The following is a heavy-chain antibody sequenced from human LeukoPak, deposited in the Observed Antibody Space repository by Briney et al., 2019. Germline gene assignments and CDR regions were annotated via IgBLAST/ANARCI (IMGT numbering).Heavy chain of an antibody. CDR2: ISSSGSDT. CDR3: AKTTVSNGWYYFDY. Sequence: GGSLRLSCAASGFTFSNYAMSWVRQAPGKGLQWVSAISSSGSDTYYADSVKGRFTISRDNSKNTLYLQINSLRAEDTAVYYCAKTTVSNGWYYFDYWGQGTLVTVSS. D-gene: IGHD6-19*01. CDR1: GFTFSNYA. J-gene: IGHJ4*02. V-gene: IGHV3-23*01.